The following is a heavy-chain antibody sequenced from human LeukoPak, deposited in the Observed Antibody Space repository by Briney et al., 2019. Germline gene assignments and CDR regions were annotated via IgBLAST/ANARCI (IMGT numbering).Heavy chain of an antibody. CDR1: GDSISRSY. D-gene: IGHD4-11*01. V-gene: IGHV4-59*01. CDR2: THYSGSS. CDR3: GTYRPFSPHYSRRTSYEGVYYYYYMDV. J-gene: IGHJ6*03. Sequence: SETLSLTCTISGDSISRSYWSWIRQSPGKGLEWIGYTHYSGSSNYNPSLKTRVTISVDTSRNQLSLKLTSVTAADTAVYYCGTYRPFSPHYSRRTSYEGVYYYYYMDVWGKGTTVSVSS.